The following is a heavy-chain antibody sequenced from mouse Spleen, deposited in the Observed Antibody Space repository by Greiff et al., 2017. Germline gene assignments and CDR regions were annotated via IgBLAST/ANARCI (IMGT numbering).Heavy chain of an antibody. CDR3: ARDAASGYVPMDY. D-gene: IGHD3-1*01. J-gene: IGHJ4*01. CDR1: GFTFSDFY. Sequence: EVKLMESGGGLVQSGRSLRLSCATSGFTFSDFYMEWVRQAPGKGLEWIAASRNKANDYTTEYSASVKGRFIVSRDTSQSILYLQMNALRAEDTAIYYCARDAASGYVPMDYWGQGTSVTVSS. V-gene: IGHV7-1*01. CDR2: SRNKANDYTT.